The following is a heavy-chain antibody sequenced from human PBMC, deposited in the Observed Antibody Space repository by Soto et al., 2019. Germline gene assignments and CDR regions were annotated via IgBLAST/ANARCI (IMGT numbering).Heavy chain of an antibody. CDR1: GGSISSSSYY. Sequence: QLQLQESGPGLVKPSETLSLTCTVSGGSISSSSYYWGWIRQPPGKGLEWIGSIYYSGSTYYNPSLKSRVTISVDTSKNQFSLKLSSVTAADTAVYYCARPDIVVVPAATGWIHAFDIWGQGTMVTVSS. CDR2: IYYSGST. CDR3: ARPDIVVVPAATGWIHAFDI. J-gene: IGHJ3*02. V-gene: IGHV4-39*01. D-gene: IGHD2-2*01.